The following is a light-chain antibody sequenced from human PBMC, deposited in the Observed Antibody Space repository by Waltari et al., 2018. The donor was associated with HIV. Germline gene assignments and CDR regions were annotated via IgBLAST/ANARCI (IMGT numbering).Light chain of an antibody. J-gene: IGLJ2*01. Sequence: QSALTQPPSVSGAPGQRVTISCTRNRSHLGAGYSVHRYQHLPGTAPKLLVYSDINRPAGVPDRFSGSKSGTSASLVITGLQAEDEADYYCQSYDSSLRASVFGGGTKLTVL. CDR2: SDI. CDR1: RSHLGAGYS. CDR3: QSYDSSLRASV. V-gene: IGLV1-40*01.